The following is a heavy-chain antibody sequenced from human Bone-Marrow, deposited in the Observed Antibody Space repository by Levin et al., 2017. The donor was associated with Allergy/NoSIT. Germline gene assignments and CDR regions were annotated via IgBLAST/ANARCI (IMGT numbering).Heavy chain of an antibody. Sequence: GGSLRLSCAASGFIFSNYAMNWVRQAPGKGLEWVSQISGSGGNTHYADSVKGRFTFSRDNSKNTLYLQMNSLRVEDTAVYYCAGYDTSAYHSPFDYWGQGTLVTVSS. D-gene: IGHD3-22*01. CDR1: GFIFSNYA. CDR3: AGYDTSAYHSPFDY. J-gene: IGHJ4*02. V-gene: IGHV3-23*01. CDR2: ISGSGGNT.